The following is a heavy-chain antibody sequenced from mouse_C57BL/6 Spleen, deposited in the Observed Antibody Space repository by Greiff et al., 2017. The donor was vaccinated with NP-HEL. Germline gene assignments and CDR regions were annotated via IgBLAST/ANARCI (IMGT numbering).Heavy chain of an antibody. CDR3: SRLYAGFVDY. CDR2: IYWDDDK. V-gene: IGHV8-12*01. CDR1: GFSLSTSGMG. D-gene: IGHD2-3*01. J-gene: IGHJ2*01. Sequence: QVTLKVSGPGILQSSQTLSLTCSFSGFSLSTSGMGVSWIRQPSGKGLEWLAHIYWDDDKRYSPSLKSRHAISKNTSRNQVFLELTRMNTADTATYYCSRLYAGFVDYWGQGTTLTVSS.